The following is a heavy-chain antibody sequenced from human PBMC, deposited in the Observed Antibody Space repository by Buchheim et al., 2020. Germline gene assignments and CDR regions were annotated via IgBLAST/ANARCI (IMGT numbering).Heavy chain of an antibody. CDR1: GGSISSGGYY. D-gene: IGHD3-3*01. V-gene: IGHV4-31*03. CDR3: AREYYDFWSGHRGTRYYYYMDV. Sequence: QVQLQESGPGLVKPSQTLSLTCTVSGGSISSGGYYWSWIRQHPGKGLEWIGYIYYSGSTYYNPSLKSRVTISVDTSKNQFSLKLSSVTAADTAVYYCAREYYDFWSGHRGTRYYYYMDVWGKGTT. J-gene: IGHJ6*03. CDR2: IYYSGST.